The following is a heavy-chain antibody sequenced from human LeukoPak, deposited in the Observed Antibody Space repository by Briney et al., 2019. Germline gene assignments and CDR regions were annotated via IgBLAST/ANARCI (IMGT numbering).Heavy chain of an antibody. Sequence: GGSLRLSCAASGFTFSSYAMSWVRQAPGKGLEWVSAISGSGGSTYYADSVKGRFTISRDNSKNTLYLQMNSLRAEDTAVYYCARDYYDSSGLDYWGQGTLVTVSS. CDR2: ISGSGGST. CDR1: GFTFSSYA. J-gene: IGHJ4*02. CDR3: ARDYYDSSGLDY. V-gene: IGHV3-23*01. D-gene: IGHD3-22*01.